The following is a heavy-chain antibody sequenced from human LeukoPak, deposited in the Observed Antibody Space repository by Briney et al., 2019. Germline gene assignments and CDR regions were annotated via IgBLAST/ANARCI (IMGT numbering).Heavy chain of an antibody. CDR2: ISAYNGNT. Sequence: GGSLRLSCAASGFTFTSYGISWVRQAPGQGLEWMGWISAYNGNTNYAQKLQGRVTMTTDTSTSTAYMELRSLRSDDTAVYYCARDLRLTGYYYDSSGYSLYPMDYWGQGTLVTVSS. J-gene: IGHJ4*02. V-gene: IGHV1-18*01. D-gene: IGHD3-22*01. CDR1: GFTFTSYG. CDR3: ARDLRLTGYYYDSSGYSLYPMDY.